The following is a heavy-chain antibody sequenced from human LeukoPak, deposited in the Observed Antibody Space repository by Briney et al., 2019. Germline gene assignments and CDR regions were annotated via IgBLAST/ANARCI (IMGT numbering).Heavy chain of an antibody. D-gene: IGHD1-26*01. V-gene: IGHV3-74*01. J-gene: IGHJ3*02. Sequence: GGSLRLSCAASGFTFSSYWMNWVRQAPGKGLVWVSRIASDGSSTTYADSVKGRFSISRDNAKNSLYLQMNSLRAEDTAVYYCAREGGWERLRGAFDIWGQGTMVTVSS. CDR3: AREGGWERLRGAFDI. CDR2: IASDGSST. CDR1: GFTFSSYW.